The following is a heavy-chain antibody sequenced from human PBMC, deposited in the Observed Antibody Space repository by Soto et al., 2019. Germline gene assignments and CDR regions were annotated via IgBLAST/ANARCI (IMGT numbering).Heavy chain of an antibody. Sequence: QVQLVQSGAEVKKPGSSVKVSCKASGGTFSSFAISWVRQAPGQGLEWMGGIIPIFGTANYAQKFQGRVTITADESTSTAYMELSSLRSEDTAVYYCARGSEASRQLVPNERFDYWGQGTLVTVSS. V-gene: IGHV1-69*01. CDR2: IIPIFGTA. CDR1: GGTFSSFA. D-gene: IGHD6-13*01. CDR3: ARGSEASRQLVPNERFDY. J-gene: IGHJ4*02.